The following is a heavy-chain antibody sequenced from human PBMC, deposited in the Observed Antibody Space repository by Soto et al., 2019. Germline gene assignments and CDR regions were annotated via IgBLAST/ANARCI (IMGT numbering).Heavy chain of an antibody. CDR2: FDPEDGET. CDR1: GYTLTELS. CDR3: ATEPLRTQTHAVNRYSSGWYNRRWFDY. Sequence: GASVKVSCKVSGYTLTELSMHWVRQAPGKGLEWMGGFDPEDGETIYAQKFKGRVTMTEDTSTDTAYMELSSLRYEDTAVYYCATEPLRTQTHAVNRYSSGWYNRRWFDYWGQGTLVTVSS. D-gene: IGHD6-19*01. J-gene: IGHJ4*02. V-gene: IGHV1-24*01.